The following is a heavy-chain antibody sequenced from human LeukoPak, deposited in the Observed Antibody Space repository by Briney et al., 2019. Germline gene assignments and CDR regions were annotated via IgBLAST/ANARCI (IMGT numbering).Heavy chain of an antibody. Sequence: SXTLSLTCAVSGYSISSGYYWGWSRPPPGKGREGSGIIYNSGSTYYNPSLKSRVTISVDTSKNQFSLKLSSVTAADTAVYYCSSACYHCLVDYWGQGTLVTVSS. V-gene: IGHV4-38-2*01. CDR3: SSACYHCLVDY. CDR2: IYNSGST. D-gene: IGHD5-12*01. CDR1: GYSISSGYY. J-gene: IGHJ4*02.